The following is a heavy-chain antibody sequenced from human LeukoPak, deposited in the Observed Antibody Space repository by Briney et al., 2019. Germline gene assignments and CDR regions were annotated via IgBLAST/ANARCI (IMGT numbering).Heavy chain of an antibody. CDR1: GFTFSGYA. CDR3: AKDHRYCGGDCYSTNDY. D-gene: IGHD2-21*01. V-gene: IGHV3-23*01. CDR2: INGSGGST. J-gene: IGHJ4*02. Sequence: AGGSLRLSCAASGFTFSGYAMSWVRQAPGKGLEWFSAINGSGGSTYYADSVKGRFTISRDNSKNTLYLQMNSLRAEDTAVYYCAKDHRYCGGDCYSTNDYWGQGTLVTVSS.